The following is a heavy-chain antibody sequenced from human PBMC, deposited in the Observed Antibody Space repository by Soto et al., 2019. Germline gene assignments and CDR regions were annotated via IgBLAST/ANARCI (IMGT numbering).Heavy chain of an antibody. CDR2: INHSGST. CDR3: ARRRIRYYDSSGPWYFDL. Sequence: PSETLSLTCAVYGGSFSGYYWRWIRQPPGKGLEWIGEINHSGSTNYNPSLKSRVTISVDTSKNQFSLKLSSVTAADTAVYYCARRRIRYYDSSGPWYFDLWGRGTLVTVS. CDR1: GGSFSGYY. J-gene: IGHJ2*01. D-gene: IGHD3-22*01. V-gene: IGHV4-34*01.